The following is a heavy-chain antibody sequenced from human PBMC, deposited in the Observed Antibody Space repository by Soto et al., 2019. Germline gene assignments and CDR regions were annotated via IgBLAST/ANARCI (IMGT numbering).Heavy chain of an antibody. J-gene: IGHJ6*03. Sequence: GASVKVSCKASGYTFTGYYMHWVRQALGQGLEWIGWINPNSGGTNYAQKFQERVTMTRDTSTSTAYMELSSLKSEDTAVYYCARGIVVGYYYYMDVWGRGTTVTVSS. CDR1: GYTFTGYY. CDR2: INPNSGGT. CDR3: ARGIVVGYYYYMDV. D-gene: IGHD3-22*01. V-gene: IGHV1-2*02.